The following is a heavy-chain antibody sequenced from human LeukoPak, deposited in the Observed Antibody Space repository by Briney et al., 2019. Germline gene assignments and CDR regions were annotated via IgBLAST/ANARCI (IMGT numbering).Heavy chain of an antibody. CDR2: IVPNSGGT. D-gene: IGHD1-26*01. V-gene: IGHV1-2*02. CDR1: GYTFTDYY. Sequence: ASVKVSCKTSGYTFTDYYIHWVRQAPGQGLEWMGWIVPNSGGTNCAQKFQGRVTMTRDTSISTAYMELNRLRYDDTAVYYCATLGATSFDYWGQGTLATVSS. CDR3: ATLGATSFDY. J-gene: IGHJ4*02.